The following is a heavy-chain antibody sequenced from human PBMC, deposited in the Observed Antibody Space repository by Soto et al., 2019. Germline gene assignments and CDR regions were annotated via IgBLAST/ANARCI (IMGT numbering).Heavy chain of an antibody. V-gene: IGHV1-2*04. CDR3: AREVVPAAMSYYYYGMDV. Sequence: ASVKVSCKASGYTFTGYYMHWVRQAPGQGLEWMGWINPNSGGTNYAQKFQGWVTMTRDTSISTAYMELSRLRSDDTAVYYCAREVVPAAMSYYYYGMDVWGQGTTVTVS. D-gene: IGHD2-2*01. CDR2: INPNSGGT. CDR1: GYTFTGYY. J-gene: IGHJ6*02.